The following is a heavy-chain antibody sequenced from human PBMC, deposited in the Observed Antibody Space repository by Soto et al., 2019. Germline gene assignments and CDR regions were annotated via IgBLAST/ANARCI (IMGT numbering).Heavy chain of an antibody. CDR3: ARGRATGCPADVCSPNWFDP. CDR1: GFTFSDYG. CDR2: TYFDGIKK. D-gene: IGHD3-9*01. V-gene: IGHV3-33*01. Sequence: PGGALRLSCAASGFTFSDYGMHWVRQAPGKGLEGVALTYFDGIKKYYADSVKGRFTISRDNSKNTLYLQMSSLRADDTAVYYCARGRATGCPADVCSPNWFDPWGQGTLVTVSS. J-gene: IGHJ5*02.